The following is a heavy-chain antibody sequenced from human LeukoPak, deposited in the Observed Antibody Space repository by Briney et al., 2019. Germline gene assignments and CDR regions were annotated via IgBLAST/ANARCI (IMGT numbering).Heavy chain of an antibody. D-gene: IGHD4-23*01. Sequence: SETLSLTCTVSGGSISSGSYYWSWIRQPAGKGLEWIGRIYTSGSTNYNPSLKSRVTMSVDTSKNQFSLKLSSVTAADTAVYYCARAVYGGNKRGGWFDPWGQGTLVTVSS. CDR3: ARAVYGGNKRGGWFDP. CDR2: IYTSGST. J-gene: IGHJ5*02. CDR1: GGSISSGSYY. V-gene: IGHV4-61*02.